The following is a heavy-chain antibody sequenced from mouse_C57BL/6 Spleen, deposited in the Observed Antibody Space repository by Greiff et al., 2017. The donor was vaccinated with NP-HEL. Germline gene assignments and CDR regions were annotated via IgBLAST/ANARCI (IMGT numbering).Heavy chain of an antibody. CDR1: GYTFTDYN. J-gene: IGHJ4*01. Sequence: VQLQQSGPELVKPGASVKMSCKASGYTFTDYNMHWVKQSHGKSLEWIGYINPNNGGTSYNQKFKGKATLTVNKSSSTAYMDLRSLTSEDSAVYYCAREDYYGSSPYAMDYWGQGTSVTVSS. CDR3: AREDYYGSSPYAMDY. D-gene: IGHD1-1*01. CDR2: INPNNGGT. V-gene: IGHV1-22*01.